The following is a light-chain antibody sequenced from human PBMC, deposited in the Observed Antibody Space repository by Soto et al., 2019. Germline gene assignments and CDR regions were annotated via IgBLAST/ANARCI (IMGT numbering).Light chain of an antibody. J-gene: IGLJ2*01. V-gene: IGLV2-14*01. CDR2: EVS. CDR1: SRDVGYYNY. Sequence: QSVLIQPASVSASPGQSITISCTGTSRDVGYYNYVSWYQLLPGKAPKLIMFEVSNRPSGVPDRFSGSKSANAASLIISGLQPEDEADYYCSSYSKSSSVLFGGGTKVTVL. CDR3: SSYSKSSSVL.